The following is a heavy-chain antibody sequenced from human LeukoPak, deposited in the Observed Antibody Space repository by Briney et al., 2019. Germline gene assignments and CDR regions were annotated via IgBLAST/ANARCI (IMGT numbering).Heavy chain of an antibody. V-gene: IGHV4-34*01. CDR1: GGSFSGYY. CDR3: ARGVRLGELSLAY. J-gene: IGHJ4*02. D-gene: IGHD3-16*02. Sequence: TSETLSLTCAVYGGSFSGYYWSWIRQPPGKGLEWIGEINHSGSTNYNPSLKSRVTISVDTSKNQFSLKLSSVTAADTAVYYCARGVRLGELSLAYWSQGTLVTVSS. CDR2: INHSGST.